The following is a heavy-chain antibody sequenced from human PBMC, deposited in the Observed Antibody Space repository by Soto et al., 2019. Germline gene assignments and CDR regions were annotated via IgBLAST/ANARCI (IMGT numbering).Heavy chain of an antibody. J-gene: IGHJ4*02. V-gene: IGHV3-11*04. CDR3: ARDGPYDFWSGYYTYFDY. Sequence: LSLTCTVSGGSISSGGYYWSWIRQAPGKGLEWVSYISSSGSTIYYADSVKGRLTISRDNAKNSLYLQMNSLRAEDTAVYYCARDGPYDFWSGYYTYFDYWGQGTLVTVSS. CDR2: ISSSGSTI. CDR1: GGSISSGGYY. D-gene: IGHD3-3*01.